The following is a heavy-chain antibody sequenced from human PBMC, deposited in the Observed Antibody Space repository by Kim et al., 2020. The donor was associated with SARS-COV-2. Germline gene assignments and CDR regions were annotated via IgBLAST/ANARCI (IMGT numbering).Heavy chain of an antibody. CDR3: ARRAYCAGDCPNWFDP. CDR1: GYSFASYW. CDR2: IYPGDSDA. J-gene: IGHJ5*02. Sequence: GESLKISCKGSGYSFASYWIGWVRQMPGKGLEWMGNIYPGDSDARYSPSFQGQVTISVDKSINTAYLQWSSLKASDTAMYYCARRAYCAGDCPNWFDPWGQGTLVTVSS. D-gene: IGHD2-21*02. V-gene: IGHV5-51*01.